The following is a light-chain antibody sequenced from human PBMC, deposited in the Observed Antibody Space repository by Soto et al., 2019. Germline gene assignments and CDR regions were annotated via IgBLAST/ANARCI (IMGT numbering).Light chain of an antibody. CDR1: SNDVGGYNY. CDR2: AVS. CDR3: QSYDSSLSGSWV. Sequence: QSALTQPASVSGSPGQSITISCSGTSNDVGGYNYVSWYQQHPGKAPNLMIYAVSNRPSGVSNRFSGSKSGNTASLTISGLQAEDEADYYCQSYDSSLSGSWVFGGGTQLTVL. J-gene: IGLJ3*02. V-gene: IGLV2-14*01.